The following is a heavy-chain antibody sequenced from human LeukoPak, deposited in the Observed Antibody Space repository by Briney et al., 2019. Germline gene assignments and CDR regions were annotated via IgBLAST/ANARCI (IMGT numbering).Heavy chain of an antibody. Sequence: ASVKVSCKASGGTFSSYAIGWVRQAPGQGLEWMGGIIPIFGTANYAQKFQGRVTITADESTSTAYMELSSLRSEDTAVYYCARDRASENYYDSSGYLDYWGQGTLVTVSS. CDR1: GGTFSSYA. CDR2: IIPIFGTA. J-gene: IGHJ4*02. V-gene: IGHV1-69*13. CDR3: ARDRASENYYDSSGYLDY. D-gene: IGHD3-22*01.